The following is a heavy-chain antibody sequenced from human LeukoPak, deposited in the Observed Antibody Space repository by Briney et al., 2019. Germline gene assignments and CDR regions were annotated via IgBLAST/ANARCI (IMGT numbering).Heavy chain of an antibody. V-gene: IGHV4-59*01. Sequence: PSETLSLTSTDSGGSISSYYWSWIRQPPGKGLEWIGYIYYSGSTNYNPSLKSRVTISVDTSKNQFSLKLSSVTAADTAVYYCARSSYDYVWGTSYYFDCWGQGTLVTVSS. CDR3: ARSSYDYVWGTSYYFDC. D-gene: IGHD3-16*01. J-gene: IGHJ4*02. CDR2: IYYSGST. CDR1: GGSISSYY.